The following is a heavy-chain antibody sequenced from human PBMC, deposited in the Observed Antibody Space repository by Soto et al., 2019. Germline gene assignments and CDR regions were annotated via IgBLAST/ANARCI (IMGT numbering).Heavy chain of an antibody. J-gene: IGHJ5*02. CDR1: GYTFTSYE. CDR3: ARVRGGRWSIKWFDP. Sequence: ASVKVSCKASGYTFTSYEINWVRQATGQGLEWMGWMNPNSGNTGYAQKFQGRVTMTRNTSISTAYMELSSLRSEDTAVYYCARVRGGRWSIKWFDPWGQGTLVTVSS. CDR2: MNPNSGNT. V-gene: IGHV1-8*01. D-gene: IGHD6-19*01.